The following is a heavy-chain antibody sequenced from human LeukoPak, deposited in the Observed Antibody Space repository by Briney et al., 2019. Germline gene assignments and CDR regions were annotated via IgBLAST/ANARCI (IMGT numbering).Heavy chain of an antibody. CDR2: IYYSGST. Sequence: SETLSLTCTVSGGSISSYYWSWIRQPPGKGLEWIGYIYYSGSTNYNPSLKSRVTISVDTSKNQFSLKLSSVTAADTAVYYCARHGKATKPHYFDYWGQGTLVTVSS. D-gene: IGHD1-1*01. CDR1: GGSISSYY. J-gene: IGHJ4*02. V-gene: IGHV4-59*08. CDR3: ARHGKATKPHYFDY.